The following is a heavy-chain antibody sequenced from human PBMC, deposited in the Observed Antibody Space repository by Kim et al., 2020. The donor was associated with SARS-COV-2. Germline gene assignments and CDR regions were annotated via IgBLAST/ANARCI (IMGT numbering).Heavy chain of an antibody. D-gene: IGHD5-12*01. V-gene: IGHV4-30-2*05. CDR3: ARVLSGYDPGFDS. J-gene: IGHJ4*02. Sequence: YNPPLKSRIRMSVDTSKNQFSLELKSVTAADTAVYFCARVLSGYDPGFDSWGQGTLVIVSS.